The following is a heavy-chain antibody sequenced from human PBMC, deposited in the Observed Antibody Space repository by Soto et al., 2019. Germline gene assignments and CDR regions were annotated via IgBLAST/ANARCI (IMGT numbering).Heavy chain of an antibody. D-gene: IGHD1-20*01. CDR3: ARDIGGVTGIYYYGMDV. CDR1: GFTFSSYS. V-gene: IGHV3-48*02. Sequence: GGSLRLSCAASGFTFSSYSMNWVRQAPGKGLEWVSYISSSSSTIYYADSVKGRFTISRDNAKNSLYLQMNSLRDEDTAVYYCARDIGGVTGIYYYGMDVWGQGTTVTVS. J-gene: IGHJ6*02. CDR2: ISSSSSTI.